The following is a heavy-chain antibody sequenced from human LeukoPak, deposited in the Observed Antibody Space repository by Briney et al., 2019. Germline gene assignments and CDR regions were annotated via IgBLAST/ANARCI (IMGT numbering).Heavy chain of an antibody. J-gene: IGHJ4*02. D-gene: IGHD3-22*01. CDR3: ARNRDYYGSSGTQFDY. Sequence: SDTLSLTCTVSGGYISSYYWSWIPQPPGKGLEWIGYIYYSDSTNYNPSLKSRVTRSVDTSKNQYSLKLSSVTAADAAVYYVARNRDYYGSSGTQFDYWGQGTLVTVSS. V-gene: IGHV4-59*07. CDR2: IYYSDST. CDR1: GGYISSYY.